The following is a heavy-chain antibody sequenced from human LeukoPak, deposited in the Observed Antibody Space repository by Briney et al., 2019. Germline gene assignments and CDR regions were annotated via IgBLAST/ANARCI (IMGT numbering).Heavy chain of an antibody. V-gene: IGHV1-69*13. CDR2: ISPFFGTA. Sequence: SVKVSCKASGDTFTSYAISWVRQAPGQGLEWMGGISPFFGTANYAQKLQGRVTITADESTSTAYMELSSLGSEDTAVYYCACGGGYDDFDYWGQGTLVTVSS. CDR1: GDTFTSYA. D-gene: IGHD2-15*01. CDR3: ACGGGYDDFDY. J-gene: IGHJ4*02.